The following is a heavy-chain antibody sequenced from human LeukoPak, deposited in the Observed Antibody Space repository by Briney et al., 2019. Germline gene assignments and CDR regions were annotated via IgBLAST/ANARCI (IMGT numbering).Heavy chain of an antibody. D-gene: IGHD1-26*01. V-gene: IGHV1-2*02. CDR2: INPTSGGT. CDR3: ARDSRSGGSYYEFDY. J-gene: IGHJ4*02. CDR1: GYTFTGYY. Sequence: ASVKVSCKASGYTFTGYYMHWVRQAPGQGLEWMGWINPTSGGTNYAQTFQGRVSMTRDTSISTAYMELSRLRSDDTAVYYCARDSRSGGSYYEFDYWGQGTLVTVSS.